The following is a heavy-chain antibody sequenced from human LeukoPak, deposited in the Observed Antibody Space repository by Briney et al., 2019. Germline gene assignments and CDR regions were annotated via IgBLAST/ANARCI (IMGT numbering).Heavy chain of an antibody. V-gene: IGHV3-30*02. J-gene: IGHJ4*02. D-gene: IGHD6-19*01. CDR3: AKGRPVAGASGKGYFDY. Sequence: GGSLRLSCAASGFTFSSFGMHWVRQAPGKGLAWVAFIRFDGSNKYYEDSVNGRFTISRDDSKNTLYLQMNSLRAEDTAVYYCAKGRPVAGASGKGYFDYWGQGTLVTVSS. CDR2: IRFDGSNK. CDR1: GFTFSSFG.